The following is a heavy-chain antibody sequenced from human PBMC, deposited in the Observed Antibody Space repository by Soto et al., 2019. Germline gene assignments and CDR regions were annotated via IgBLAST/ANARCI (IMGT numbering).Heavy chain of an antibody. CDR1: GGSISSYY. CDR3: ASLSPLPPPHFDY. V-gene: IGHV4-59*08. CDR2: IYYSGST. J-gene: IGHJ4*02. D-gene: IGHD3-10*01. Sequence: SETLSLTCTVSGGSISSYYWSWIRQPPGKGLEWIGYIYYSGSTNYNPSLKSRVTISVDTSKNQFSLKLSSVTAADTAVYYCASLSPLPPPHFDYWGQGTLVTVSS.